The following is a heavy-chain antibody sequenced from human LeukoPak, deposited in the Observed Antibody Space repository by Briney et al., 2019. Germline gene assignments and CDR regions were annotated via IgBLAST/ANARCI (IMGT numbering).Heavy chain of an antibody. CDR3: ARGYYYGSGSYDY. Sequence: ASVKVSCEASGYTFTSYDINWVRQATGQGLEWMGGMNHNSGNTGYAQKFQGSVTMTRNTSISTAYMELSSLRSEDTAVYYCARGYYYGSGSYDYWGQGTLVTVSS. CDR2: MNHNSGNT. J-gene: IGHJ4*02. V-gene: IGHV1-8*01. CDR1: GYTFTSYD. D-gene: IGHD3-10*01.